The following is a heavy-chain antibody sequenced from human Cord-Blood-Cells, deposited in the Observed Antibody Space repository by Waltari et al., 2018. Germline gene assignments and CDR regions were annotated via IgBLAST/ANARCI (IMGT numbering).Heavy chain of an antibody. CDR2: IYYSGST. J-gene: IGHJ5*02. V-gene: IGHV4-31*03. CDR3: ARVHCSSTSCYINWFDP. Sequence: QVQLQESGPGLVKPSQTLSLTCTVSGGSISSGGYYWSWIRQHPGKGLEWIGYIYYSGSTYYNPSLKSRVTISGDTSKNQFSLKLSSVTAADTAVYYCARVHCSSTSCYINWFDPWGQGTLVTVSS. CDR1: GGSISSGGYY. D-gene: IGHD2-2*02.